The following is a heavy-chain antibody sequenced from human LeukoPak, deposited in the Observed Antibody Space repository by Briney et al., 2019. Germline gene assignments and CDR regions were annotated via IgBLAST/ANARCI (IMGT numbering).Heavy chain of an antibody. J-gene: IGHJ3*02. CDR3: ARTSYYYDSSGYKTSLDAFDI. CDR1: GFTFSSYD. Sequence: PGGSLRLSCAASGFTFSSYDMHWVRQATGKGLEWVSAIGTAGDTYYPGSVKGRFTISRENAKNSLYLQMNSLRAGDTAVYYCARTSYYYDSSGYKTSLDAFDIWGQGTMVTVSS. CDR2: IGTAGDT. D-gene: IGHD3-22*01. V-gene: IGHV3-13*01.